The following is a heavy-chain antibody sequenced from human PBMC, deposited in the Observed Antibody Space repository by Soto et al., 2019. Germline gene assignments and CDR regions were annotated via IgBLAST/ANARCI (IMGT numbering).Heavy chain of an antibody. J-gene: IGHJ6*02. V-gene: IGHV1-2*04. Sequence: ASVKVSCKASGYTFTGYYMHWVRQAPGQGLEWMGWINPNSGGTNYAQKFQGWVTMTRDTSISTAYMELSRLRSDDTAVYYCARAGNTRFGVVITKYGMDVWGQGTTVTVSS. D-gene: IGHD3-3*01. CDR3: ARAGNTRFGVVITKYGMDV. CDR1: GYTFTGYY. CDR2: INPNSGGT.